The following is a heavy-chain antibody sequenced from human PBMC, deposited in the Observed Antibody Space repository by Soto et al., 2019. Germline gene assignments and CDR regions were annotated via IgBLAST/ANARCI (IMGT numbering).Heavy chain of an antibody. Sequence: EVQVVESGGGLVKPGGSLRLSCAVSGFTFSSTWMNWVRQAPGKGLEWLGRIKSNFDGGTTDYAAPVKGRFTISRDDSKNMLYLQMNSLKTEDTAMHYCSTALTVTNFWGQGTLVTVSS. V-gene: IGHV3-15*01. CDR2: IKSNFDGGTT. CDR3: STALTVTNF. D-gene: IGHD4-17*01. CDR1: GFTFSSTW. J-gene: IGHJ4*02.